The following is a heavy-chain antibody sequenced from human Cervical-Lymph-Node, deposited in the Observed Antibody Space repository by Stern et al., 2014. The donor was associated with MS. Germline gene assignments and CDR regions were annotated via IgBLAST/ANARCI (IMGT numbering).Heavy chain of an antibody. CDR1: GFTFGGSI. J-gene: IGHJ4*02. CDR3: TAFSYY. CDR2: IRGKGKNYAT. D-gene: IGHD2/OR15-2a*01. V-gene: IGHV3-73*01. Sequence: EVQLVESGGGLVQPGGSLKLSCAASGFTFGGSIMHWVRQASGKGLEWVGRIRGKGKNYATTYAASVKGRFTISRDDSKNMTYLQMNSLKIEDTALYYCTAFSYYWGQGALVTVSS.